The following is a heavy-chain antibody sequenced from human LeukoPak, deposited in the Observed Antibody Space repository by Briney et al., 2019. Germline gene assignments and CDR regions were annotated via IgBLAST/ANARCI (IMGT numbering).Heavy chain of an antibody. D-gene: IGHD2-15*01. J-gene: IGHJ3*02. CDR2: INWNGGST. Sequence: LAGGSLRLSCAASGFTFDDYGMSWVRQAPGKGLEWVSGINWNGGSTGYADSVKGRFTISRDNAKNSLYLQMNSLRAEDTAVYYCARDRRPYCSGGSCLAFDIWGQGTMVTVSS. CDR3: ARDRRPYCSGGSCLAFDI. V-gene: IGHV3-20*04. CDR1: GFTFDDYG.